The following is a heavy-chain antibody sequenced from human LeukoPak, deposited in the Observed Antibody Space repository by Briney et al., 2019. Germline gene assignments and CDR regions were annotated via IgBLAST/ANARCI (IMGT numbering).Heavy chain of an antibody. J-gene: IGHJ3*02. CDR2: IYHSGST. CDR3: ARSSSGWNDAFDI. D-gene: IGHD6-19*01. CDR1: GGSISSYY. V-gene: IGHV4-59*01. Sequence: SETLSLTCTVSGGSISSYYWSWIRQPPGKGLEWIGYIYHSGSTDYSPSLKSRVTISVDTSKSQFSLRLSSVTAADTAIYYCARSSSGWNDAFDIWGQGTTVTVSS.